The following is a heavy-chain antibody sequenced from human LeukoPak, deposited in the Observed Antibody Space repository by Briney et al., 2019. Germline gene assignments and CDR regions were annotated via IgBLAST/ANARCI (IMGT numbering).Heavy chain of an antibody. D-gene: IGHD2/OR15-2a*01. Sequence: PSETLSLTCTVSGGSVSDYYWSWIRQSPGKGLEWIGYIYYTGSTSYNPSLRSRVTMSADTSKNQFSLKLSSVTAADTAVYYCARVNPSKRSNFDYWGQGTLVTVSS. J-gene: IGHJ4*02. CDR2: IYYTGST. CDR1: GGSVSDYY. V-gene: IGHV4-59*02. CDR3: ARVNPSKRSNFDY.